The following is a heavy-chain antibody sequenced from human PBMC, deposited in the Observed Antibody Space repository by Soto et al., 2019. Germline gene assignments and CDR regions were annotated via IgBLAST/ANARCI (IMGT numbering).Heavy chain of an antibody. J-gene: IGHJ4*02. CDR1: GFTFDDYA. CDR2: ISWNSGSI. Sequence: EVQLVESGGGLVQPGRSLRLSCAASGFTFDDYAMHWVRQAPGKGLEWVSGISWNSGSIGYADSVKGRFTISRDNAKNSLYLQMNSLRAEDTALYYCAKAMAAAHIDGLDYWGQGTLVTVSS. V-gene: IGHV3-9*01. D-gene: IGHD2-15*01. CDR3: AKAMAAAHIDGLDY.